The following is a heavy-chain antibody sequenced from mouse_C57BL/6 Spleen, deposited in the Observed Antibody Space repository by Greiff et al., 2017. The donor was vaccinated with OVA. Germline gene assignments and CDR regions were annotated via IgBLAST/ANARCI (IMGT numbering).Heavy chain of an antibody. V-gene: IGHV2-2*01. D-gene: IGHD2-5*01. J-gene: IGHJ2*01. Sequence: VQLQQSGPGLVQPSQSLSITCTVSGFSLASYGVHWVRQSPGKGLEWLGVIWSGGSTAYNAAFISRLSISKDNSKSQVFYKMNSLQADDTAIDYCARNTDYSNYVDYWGQGTTLTVSS. CDR2: IWSGGST. CDR1: GFSLASYG. CDR3: ARNTDYSNYVDY.